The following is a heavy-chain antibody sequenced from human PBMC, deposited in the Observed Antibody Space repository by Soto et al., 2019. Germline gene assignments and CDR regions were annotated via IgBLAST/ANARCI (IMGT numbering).Heavy chain of an antibody. CDR1: GFTFSSFA. V-gene: IGHV3-23*01. J-gene: IGHJ4*02. D-gene: IGHD2-2*01. Sequence: EVQLLASGGGLVQPGGSLRLSCAASGFTFSSFAMSWVRQAPGKGLGWVSAITTGGDSTSYADSVQGRFSISRDNSKNTLYLRMSSLRVEDTAVYYCAKGYCSSTSCSSDYWGQGTLVTVSS. CDR2: ITTGGDST. CDR3: AKGYCSSTSCSSDY.